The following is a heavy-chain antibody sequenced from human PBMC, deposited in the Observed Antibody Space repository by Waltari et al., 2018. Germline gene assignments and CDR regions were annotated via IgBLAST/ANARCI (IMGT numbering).Heavy chain of an antibody. CDR2: IWYDGSNK. V-gene: IGHV3-33*01. Sequence: QVQLVESGGGVVQPGRSLRLSCAASGFTFSSYGMHWVRQAPGKGLEWVAVIWYDGSNKYYADSVKGRFTISRDNSKNTLYLQMNSLRAEDTAVYYCARGKSLGYYYGMDVWGQGTTVTVSS. CDR3: ARGKSLGYYYGMDV. J-gene: IGHJ6*02. CDR1: GFTFSSYG.